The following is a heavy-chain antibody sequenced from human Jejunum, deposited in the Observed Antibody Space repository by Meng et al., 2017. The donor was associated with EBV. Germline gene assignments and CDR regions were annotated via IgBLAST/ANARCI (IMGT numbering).Heavy chain of an antibody. V-gene: IGHV4-4*02. D-gene: IGHD2-21*02. Sequence: QVPLQVSAPGLVKASGTRSLTCGVSGDSIDSRNWWSWVRQSPERGLEWIGEIYYSGSTNYNPSLKSRVTILVDRSENHFSLHLSSVTAADTAVYYCVRGGDYCLVYWGQGTLVTVSS. J-gene: IGHJ4*02. CDR3: VRGGDYCLVY. CDR2: IYYSGST. CDR1: GDSIDSRNW.